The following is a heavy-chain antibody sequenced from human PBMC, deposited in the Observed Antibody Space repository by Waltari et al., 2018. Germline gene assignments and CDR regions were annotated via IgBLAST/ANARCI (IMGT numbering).Heavy chain of an antibody. Sequence: QAQLVQSGAEVKKPGASVKVSCRASGYTFSDFVISWVRQAPGQGLEWMRWHSANNGQTNHEQKCRDRHIMTKDTSTTTVYMELNYRTSDDTAVYYCARERHRLMEVGYLMALDPWGQGTLVTVSS. CDR3: ARERHRLMEVGYLMALDP. D-gene: IGHD3-3*01. V-gene: IGHV1-18*01. J-gene: IGHJ5*02. CDR2: HSANNGQT. CDR1: GYTFSDFV.